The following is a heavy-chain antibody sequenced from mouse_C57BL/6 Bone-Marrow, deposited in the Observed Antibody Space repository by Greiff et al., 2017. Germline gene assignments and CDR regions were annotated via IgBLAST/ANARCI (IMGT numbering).Heavy chain of an antibody. CDR1: GFSLTSYG. D-gene: IGHD1-1*01. CDR2: IWGVGST. CDR3: ASSYYGSSSWFAY. J-gene: IGHJ3*01. Sequence: VQVVESGPGLVAPSQSLSITCTVSGFSLTSYGVDWVRQSPGKGLEWLGVIWGVGSTNYNSALKSRLSISKDNSKSQVFLKMNRLQTDDTAMYYCASSYYGSSSWFAYWGQGTLVTVSA. V-gene: IGHV2-6*01.